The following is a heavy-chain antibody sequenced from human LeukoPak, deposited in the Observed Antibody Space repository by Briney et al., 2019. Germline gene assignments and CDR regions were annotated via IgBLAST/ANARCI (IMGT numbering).Heavy chain of an antibody. D-gene: IGHD5-24*01. V-gene: IGHV3-15*01. CDR3: TTDASRDGYNFLHY. J-gene: IGHJ4*02. CDR1: GFTFSDYY. CDR2: IKSKTDGGTT. Sequence: GGSLRLSCAASGFTFSDYYMSWIRQAPGKGLEWVGRIKSKTDGGTTDYAAPVKGRFTISRDDSKNTLYLQMNSLKTEDTAVYYCTTDASRDGYNFLHYWGQGTLVTVSS.